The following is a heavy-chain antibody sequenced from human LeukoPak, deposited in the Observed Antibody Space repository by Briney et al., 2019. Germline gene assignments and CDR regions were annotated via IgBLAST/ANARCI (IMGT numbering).Heavy chain of an antibody. Sequence: PGGSLRLSCAASGFXFSSYSINWVREAPGKGLEWVSSISSSSSYIYYADSVKGRFTISRDNAKNSLYLQMNSLRAEDTAVYYCARDLYYDSSGYYYAWGQGNLVTVSS. CDR1: GFXFSSYS. CDR3: ARDLYYDSSGYYYA. J-gene: IGHJ5*02. CDR2: ISSSSSYI. D-gene: IGHD3-22*01. V-gene: IGHV3-21*01.